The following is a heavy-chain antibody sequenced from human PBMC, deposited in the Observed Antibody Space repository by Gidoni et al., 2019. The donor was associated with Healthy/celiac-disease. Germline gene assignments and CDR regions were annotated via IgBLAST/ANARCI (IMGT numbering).Heavy chain of an antibody. V-gene: IGHV3-23*01. Sequence: EVQLLESGGGLVQPGGSLRLSCAASGFTFRSSAMSWVRQAPGKGLEGVSAISGSGGSTYYADSVKGRFTISRDNSKNTLYLQMNSLRAEDTAVYYCAKDLCASCYKFAAHTFDYWGQGTLVTVSS. CDR1: GFTFRSSA. CDR2: ISGSGGST. D-gene: IGHD2-2*02. CDR3: AKDLCASCYKFAAHTFDY. J-gene: IGHJ4*02.